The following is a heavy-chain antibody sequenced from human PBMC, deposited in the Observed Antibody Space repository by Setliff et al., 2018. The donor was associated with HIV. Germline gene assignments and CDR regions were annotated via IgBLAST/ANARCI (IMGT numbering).Heavy chain of an antibody. V-gene: IGHV3-49*03. J-gene: IGHJ4*02. CDR3: ARDSLGGPLLFDY. Sequence: PGGSLRLSCIGSGFTFGDYAMSWFRQAPGRGLEWVGFIRSKTYGGTTEYVASVKGRFTISRDDSRGVASLQMNSLQTEDTALYYCARDSLGGPLLFDYWGQGTLVTVSS. CDR2: IRSKTYGGTT. D-gene: IGHD3-16*01. CDR1: GFTFGDYA.